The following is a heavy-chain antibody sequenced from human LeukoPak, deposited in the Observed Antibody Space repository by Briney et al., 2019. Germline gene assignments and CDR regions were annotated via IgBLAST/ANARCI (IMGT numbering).Heavy chain of an antibody. J-gene: IGHJ3*02. CDR2: MYPGDYET. Sequence: GASLQISCQGSGSIFTNYWIGWGRQVAGKGLEWMGIMYPGDYETRYSPSFQSQVTISADKYISTAYLQWSSLKASDTAMYYCATTLYSGIYGDAFDTWGQGTMVTVSS. V-gene: IGHV5-51*01. CDR1: GSIFTNYW. D-gene: IGHD1-26*01. CDR3: ATTLYSGIYGDAFDT.